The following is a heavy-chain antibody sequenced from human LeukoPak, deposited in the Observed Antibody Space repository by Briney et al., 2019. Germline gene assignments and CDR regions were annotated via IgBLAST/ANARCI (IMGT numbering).Heavy chain of an antibody. CDR1: GFTFGNYG. V-gene: IGHV3-20*04. Sequence: GGSLRLSCAASGFTFGNYGMSWVRQAPGKGLEWVSGINWNGGSTGYADSVEGRFTISRDNAKNSQYLQMNSLRVEDTALYYCARAQTYGDSRLLLDYWGQGTLVTVAS. CDR3: ARAQTYGDSRLLLDY. D-gene: IGHD2-21*02. J-gene: IGHJ4*02. CDR2: INWNGGST.